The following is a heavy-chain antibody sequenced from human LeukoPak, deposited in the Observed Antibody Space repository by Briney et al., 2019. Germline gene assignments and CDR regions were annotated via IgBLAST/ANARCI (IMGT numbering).Heavy chain of an antibody. D-gene: IGHD3-22*01. CDR1: GFTFSTYG. CDR2: IWYDGSNK. J-gene: IGHJ4*02. Sequence: GGSLGLSCAASGFTFSTYGMHWVRQAPGKGLEWVALIWYDGSNKYYAESVKGRFSISRDNSKNTLYLQMNSLRAEDMAVYYCARGYYDSSGYFHYYFDYWGQGTLVTVSS. CDR3: ARGYYDSSGYFHYYFDY. V-gene: IGHV3-33*01.